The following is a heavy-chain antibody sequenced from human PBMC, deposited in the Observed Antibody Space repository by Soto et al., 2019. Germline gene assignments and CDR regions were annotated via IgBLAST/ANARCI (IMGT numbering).Heavy chain of an antibody. D-gene: IGHD2-2*01. V-gene: IGHV3-30-3*01. Sequence: GGSLRLSCAASGFTFSSYAMYWVRQAPGKGLEWVAVISYDGSNKYYADSVKGRFTISRDNSKNTLYLQMNSLRAEDTAVYYCARDGKFVVVPAARSYYGMDVWGQGTRVTASS. J-gene: IGHJ6*02. CDR1: GFTFSSYA. CDR3: ARDGKFVVVPAARSYYGMDV. CDR2: ISYDGSNK.